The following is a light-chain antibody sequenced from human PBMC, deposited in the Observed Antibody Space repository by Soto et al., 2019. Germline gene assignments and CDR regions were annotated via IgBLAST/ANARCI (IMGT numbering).Light chain of an antibody. J-gene: IGLJ1*01. CDR2: DVN. CDR1: SSDVGGYNY. Sequence: QSALTQPRSVSGSPGQSVSISCTGTSSDVGGYNYVSWYQQHPGKAPKVMIYDVNKRPSGVPDRFSGSKSGNTASLTISGLQFGDEADYYCCSYAGRYIYVFGTGTKSPS. V-gene: IGLV2-11*01. CDR3: CSYAGRYIYV.